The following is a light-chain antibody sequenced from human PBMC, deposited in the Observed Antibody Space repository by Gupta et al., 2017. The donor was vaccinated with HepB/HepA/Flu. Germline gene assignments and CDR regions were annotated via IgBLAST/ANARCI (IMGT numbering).Light chain of an antibody. V-gene: IGLV5-45*02. CDR1: SGLNVGTYR. J-gene: IGLJ1*01. CDR2: YKSDSDK. CDR3: MIWHSSAYV. Sequence: QAVLTQPSSLSASPGASASLTCTLRSGLNVGTYRIYWYQQKPGSPPQYLLNYKSDSDKQQGSGVPSRFSGSKDASANAGILLISGLQSEDEADYYCMIWHSSAYVFGTGTKVSVL.